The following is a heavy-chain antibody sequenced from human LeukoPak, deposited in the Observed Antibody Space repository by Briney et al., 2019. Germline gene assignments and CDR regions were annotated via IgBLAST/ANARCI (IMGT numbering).Heavy chain of an antibody. Sequence: PSQTLSLTCTVSGGSISSGDYYWSWIRQPPGKGLESIGYIYYSGSTNYNPPLKSRVTISVDTSKNQFSLKLSSVTAADTAVYYCARVYGTTVVTPGWFDPWGQGTLVTVSS. CDR3: ARVYGTTVVTPGWFDP. CDR2: IYYSGST. D-gene: IGHD4-23*01. V-gene: IGHV4-61*08. CDR1: GGSISSGDYY. J-gene: IGHJ5*02.